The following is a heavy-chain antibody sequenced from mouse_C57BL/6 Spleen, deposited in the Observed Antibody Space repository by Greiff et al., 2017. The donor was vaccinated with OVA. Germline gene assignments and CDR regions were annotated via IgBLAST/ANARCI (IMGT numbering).Heavy chain of an antibody. CDR1: DSEVFPIAY. J-gene: IGHJ1*03. CDR3: ARHGSSYVSNWYFDV. V-gene: IGHV15-2*01. CDR2: ILPSIGRT. D-gene: IGHD1-1*01. Sequence: SGSELRSPGSSVKLSCKDFDSEVFPIAYMSWVRQKPGHGFEWIGGILPSIGRTIYGEKFEDKATLDADTLSNTAYLELNSLTSEDSAIYYCARHGSSYVSNWYFDVWGTGTTVTVSS.